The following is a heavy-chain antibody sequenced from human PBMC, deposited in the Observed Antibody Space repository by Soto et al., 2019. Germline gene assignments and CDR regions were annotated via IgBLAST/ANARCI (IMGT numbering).Heavy chain of an antibody. CDR1: GFTFSSYS. D-gene: IGHD2-15*01. V-gene: IGHV3-21*01. Sequence: EVQLVESGGGLVKPGGSLRLSCAASGFTFSSYSMNWVRQSPGKGLEWVSSISSSSSYVYYADSVKGRFTISRDNAKNSLYLQMNSLRAEDTAVYYCARDLVVRGYFDRWGRGTLVTVSS. J-gene: IGHJ2*01. CDR2: ISSSSSYV. CDR3: ARDLVVRGYFDR.